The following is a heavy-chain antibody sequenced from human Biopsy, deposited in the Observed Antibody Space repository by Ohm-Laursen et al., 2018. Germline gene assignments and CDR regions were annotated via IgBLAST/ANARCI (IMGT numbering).Heavy chain of an antibody. D-gene: IGHD2-2*02. CDR1: GFSFDKYA. J-gene: IGHJ4*02. V-gene: IGHV3-23*01. Sequence: LRLSCAASGFSFDKYAMHWVREATGKGLECVYTISGSGGSTYYADSVKGRFTISRDASKNTLYLLMNSLRAEDTAMYYCAKGGYCTTTSCYMDVDYWGQGTLVTVSS. CDR3: AKGGYCTTTSCYMDVDY. CDR2: ISGSGGST.